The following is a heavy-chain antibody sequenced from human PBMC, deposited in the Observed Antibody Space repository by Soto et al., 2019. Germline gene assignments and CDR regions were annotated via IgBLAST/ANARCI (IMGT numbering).Heavy chain of an antibody. CDR2: VSHDGRNT. V-gene: IGHV3-30*18. CDR3: SKGGRQWLVTSDFNY. CDR1: GFTFSDYA. Sequence: VQLVESGGGVVQPGRSLRLSCAASGFTFSDYAMHWVRQAPGKGLEWVAVVSHDGRNTHYADSVKGRFTISRDSSKNTVSLEMTSLRAQDTAVYYCSKGGRQWLVTSDFNYWGQGALVTVSS. D-gene: IGHD6-19*01. J-gene: IGHJ4*02.